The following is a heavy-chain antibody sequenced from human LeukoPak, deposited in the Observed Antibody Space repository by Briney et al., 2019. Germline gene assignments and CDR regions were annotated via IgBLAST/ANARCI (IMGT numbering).Heavy chain of an antibody. Sequence: SSETLSLTCTVSGGSISSYYWSWIRQPPGKGLEWIGYIYYSGSTNYNPSLKSRVTISVDTSKNQFSLKLSSVTAADTAVYYCARVQESQIDYYFDYWGQGTLVTVSS. CDR2: IYYSGST. CDR3: ARVQESQIDYYFDY. D-gene: IGHD3-9*01. J-gene: IGHJ4*02. V-gene: IGHV4-59*01. CDR1: GGSISSYY.